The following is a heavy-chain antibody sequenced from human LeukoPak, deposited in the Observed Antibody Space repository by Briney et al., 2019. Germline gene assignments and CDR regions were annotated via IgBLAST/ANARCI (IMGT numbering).Heavy chain of an antibody. CDR1: GYTFTSYA. CDR3: ARAVAGTTGDY. D-gene: IGHD6-19*01. Sequence: GASVRVSCKASGYTFTSYAMHWVRQAPGQRLEWMGWINAGNGNTKYSQKFQGRVTMTRDTSTSTVYMELSSLRSEDTAVYYCARAVAGTTGDYWGQGTLVTVSS. CDR2: INAGNGNT. J-gene: IGHJ4*02. V-gene: IGHV1-3*01.